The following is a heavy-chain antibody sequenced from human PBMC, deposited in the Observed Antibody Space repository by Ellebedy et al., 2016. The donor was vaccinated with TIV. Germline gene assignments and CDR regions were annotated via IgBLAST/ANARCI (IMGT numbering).Heavy chain of an antibody. CDR1: GFSFSREW. J-gene: IGHJ4*02. D-gene: IGHD3-22*01. V-gene: IGHV3-7*01. Sequence: GESLKISXAASGFSFSREWMSWVRQAPGKGLEWVANIMEDGSERYYADSVKGRFTISRDNSKNTLFLQMNSLRAEDTAVYYCAKGYYRDHSGYFFDHWGQGTLVTVSS. CDR2: IMEDGSER. CDR3: AKGYYRDHSGYFFDH.